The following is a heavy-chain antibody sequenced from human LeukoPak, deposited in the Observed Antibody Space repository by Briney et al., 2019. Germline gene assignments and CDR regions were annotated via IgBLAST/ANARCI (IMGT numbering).Heavy chain of an antibody. J-gene: IGHJ4*02. V-gene: IGHV4-30-2*01. CDR1: GFTFDNSA. D-gene: IGHD3-10*01. CDR3: ARSGYYGSGSYSRHFDY. CDR2: IYHSGST. Sequence: LRLSCAASGFTFDNSAMHWVRQPPGKGLEWIGYIYHSGSTYYNPSLKSRVTISVDRSKNQFSLKLSSVTAADTAVYYCARSGYYGSGSYSRHFDYWGQGTLVTVSS.